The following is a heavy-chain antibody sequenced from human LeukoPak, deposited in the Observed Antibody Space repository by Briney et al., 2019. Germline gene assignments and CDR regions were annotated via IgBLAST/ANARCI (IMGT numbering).Heavy chain of an antibody. J-gene: IGHJ4*02. V-gene: IGHV1-69*05. CDR2: IIPIFGTA. Sequence: SVKVSCKASGGTFSSYAISWVRQAPGQGLEWMGRIIPIFGTANYAQKFQGRVTITTDESTSTAYMELSSLRSEDTAVYYCARDGPLGYCNGGSCYSGYWGQGTLVTVSS. CDR3: ARDGPLGYCNGGSCYSGY. D-gene: IGHD2-15*01. CDR1: GGTFSSYA.